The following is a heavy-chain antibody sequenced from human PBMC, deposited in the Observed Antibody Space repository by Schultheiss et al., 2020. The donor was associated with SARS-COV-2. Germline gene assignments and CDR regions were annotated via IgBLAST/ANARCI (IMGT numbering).Heavy chain of an antibody. CDR1: GGSISSSSYY. Sequence: SETLSLTCTVSGGSISSSSYYWGWIRQPPGKGLEWIGEINHSGSTNYNPSLKSRVTISVDTSKNQFSLKLSSVTAADTAVYYCARGFWEVDYWGQGALVTVSS. D-gene: IGHD3-3*01. V-gene: IGHV4-39*07. J-gene: IGHJ4*02. CDR3: ARGFWEVDY. CDR2: INHSGST.